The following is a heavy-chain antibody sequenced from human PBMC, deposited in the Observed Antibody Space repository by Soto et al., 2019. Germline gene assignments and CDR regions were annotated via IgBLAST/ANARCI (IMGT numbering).Heavy chain of an antibody. V-gene: IGHV3-11*01. CDR3: ASTVTTTAYNWFDP. CDR1: GFTFSDYY. Sequence: GGSLRLSCEASGFTFSDYYMSWIRQAPGKGLEWVSYISSSGSTIYYADSVKGRFTISRDNAKNSLYLQMNSLRAEDTAVYYCASTVTTTAYNWFDPWGQGTLVTAPQ. D-gene: IGHD4-4*01. CDR2: ISSSGSTI. J-gene: IGHJ5*02.